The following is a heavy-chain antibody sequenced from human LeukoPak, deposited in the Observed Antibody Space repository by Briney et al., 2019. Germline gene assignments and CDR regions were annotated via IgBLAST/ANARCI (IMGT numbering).Heavy chain of an antibody. J-gene: IGHJ4*02. CDR3: ATGTGVFES. CDR2: TYHRSKWYD. Sequence: SQTLSLTCAISGDSVSSNSAAWNWFRQSPSRGLEWLGRTYHRSKWYDDYAVSVKSRISIRPDTSKNQFSLQLNSVTPEDTAVYYCATGTGVFESWGQGTLVTVSS. CDR1: GDSVSSNSAA. V-gene: IGHV6-1*01. D-gene: IGHD3-10*01.